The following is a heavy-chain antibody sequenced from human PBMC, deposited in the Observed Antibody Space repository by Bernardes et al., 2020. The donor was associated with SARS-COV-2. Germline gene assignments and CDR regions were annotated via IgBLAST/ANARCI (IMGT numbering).Heavy chain of an antibody. Sequence: GGSLRLSCAASGFTFSTFWMHWGRQTPGRGLVWVSRITPDGSATDYADSVKGRFIISRDNSKNTLYLQMNSLRAEDTAVYYCARTAPTIAAAGYYYYYYGMDVWGQGTTVTVSS. D-gene: IGHD6-13*01. J-gene: IGHJ6*02. CDR3: ARTAPTIAAAGYYYYYYGMDV. CDR1: GFTFSTFW. V-gene: IGHV3-74*01. CDR2: ITPDGSAT.